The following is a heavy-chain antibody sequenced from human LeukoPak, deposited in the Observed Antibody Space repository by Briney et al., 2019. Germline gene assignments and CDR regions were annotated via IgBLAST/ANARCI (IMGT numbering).Heavy chain of an antibody. D-gene: IGHD2-21*02. Sequence: GGSLRLSCAASGFTFSSYAMSWVRQAPGKGLEWVSAISGSGGSTYYADSVKGRFTISRDNSKNTLYLQMSSLRPEDTAVYYCVKGIVVVTARAFDYWGQGTLVTVSS. CDR2: ISGSGGST. J-gene: IGHJ4*02. V-gene: IGHV3-23*01. CDR3: VKGIVVVTARAFDY. CDR1: GFTFSSYA.